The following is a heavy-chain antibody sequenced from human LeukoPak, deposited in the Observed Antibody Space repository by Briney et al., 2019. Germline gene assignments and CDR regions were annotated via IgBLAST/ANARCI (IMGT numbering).Heavy chain of an antibody. CDR2: ISYDGSNK. CDR1: GFTFSSYG. J-gene: IGHJ6*03. V-gene: IGHV3-30*03. D-gene: IGHD6-13*01. CDR3: AREEAAATKHYYYYYMDV. Sequence: PGGSLRLSCAASGFTFSSYGMHWVRQAPGKGLEWVAVISYDGSNKYYADSVKGRFTISRDNAKNSLYLQMNSLRAEDTAVYYCAREEAAATKHYYYYYMDVWGKGTTVTVSS.